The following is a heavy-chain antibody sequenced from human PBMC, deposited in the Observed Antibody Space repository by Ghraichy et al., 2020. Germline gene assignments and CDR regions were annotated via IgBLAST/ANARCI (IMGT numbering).Heavy chain of an antibody. CDR2: INHSGST. CDR1: GGSFSGYY. Sequence: SETLSLTCAVYGGSFSGYYWSWIRQPPGKGLEWIGEINHSGSTNYNPSLKSRVTISVDTSKNQFSLKLSSVTAADTAVYYCARGPSRGVGEWFDPWGQGTLVTVSS. D-gene: IGHD3-10*01. CDR3: ARGPSRGVGEWFDP. V-gene: IGHV4-34*01. J-gene: IGHJ5*02.